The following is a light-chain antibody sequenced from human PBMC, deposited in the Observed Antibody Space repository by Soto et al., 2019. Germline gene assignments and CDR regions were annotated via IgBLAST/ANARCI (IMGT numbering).Light chain of an antibody. CDR2: DAS. CDR1: QSIGNW. Sequence: GYRVTIPCRASQSIGNWLAWYQQKPGKAPKLLIYDASSLESGVPSRFSGSGSGTEFTLTISSLQPDDFATYYCQQYNSYSSTFGHGTKVDIK. CDR3: QQYNSYSST. J-gene: IGKJ1*01. V-gene: IGKV1-5*01.